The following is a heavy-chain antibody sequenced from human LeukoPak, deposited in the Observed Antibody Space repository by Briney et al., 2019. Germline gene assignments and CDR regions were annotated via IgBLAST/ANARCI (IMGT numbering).Heavy chain of an antibody. CDR2: INHSGST. CDR3: ARGRLRFLEWLLDKEYYFDY. Sequence: SETLSLTCAVYGGSFSGYYWSWIRQPPGKGLEWMGEINHSGSTNYNPPLKSRVTISVDTSKNQFSLKLSSVTAADTAVYYCARGRLRFLEWLLDKEYYFDYWGQGTLVPVSS. CDR1: GGSFSGYY. V-gene: IGHV4-34*01. J-gene: IGHJ4*02. D-gene: IGHD3-3*01.